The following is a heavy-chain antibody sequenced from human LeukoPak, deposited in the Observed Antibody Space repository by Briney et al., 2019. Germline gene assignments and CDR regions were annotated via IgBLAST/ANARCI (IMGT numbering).Heavy chain of an antibody. Sequence: PSETLSLTCFVSGYSISSGYFWDWIRQPPGKGLEWIGSIYRTGSTYYNPSLNSRVTISVDTSKNQFSLKLSSVTAADTAVYYCARDPSPYDFWSGYSWGQGTLVTVSS. CDR3: ARDPSPYDFWSGYS. CDR1: GYSISSGYF. J-gene: IGHJ5*02. V-gene: IGHV4-38-2*02. CDR2: IYRTGST. D-gene: IGHD3-3*01.